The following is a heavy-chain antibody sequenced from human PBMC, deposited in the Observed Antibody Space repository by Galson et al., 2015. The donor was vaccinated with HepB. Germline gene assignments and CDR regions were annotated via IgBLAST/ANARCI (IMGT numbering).Heavy chain of an antibody. Sequence: SVKVSCKASGGTFSSYAISWVRQAPGQGLEWMGGIIPIFGTANYAQKFQGRVTITADESTSTAYMELSSLRSEDTAVYYCAKGGTYIAVAGTGWFDPWGQGTLVTVSS. J-gene: IGHJ5*02. D-gene: IGHD6-19*01. CDR1: GGTFSSYA. V-gene: IGHV1-69*13. CDR2: IIPIFGTA. CDR3: AKGGTYIAVAGTGWFDP.